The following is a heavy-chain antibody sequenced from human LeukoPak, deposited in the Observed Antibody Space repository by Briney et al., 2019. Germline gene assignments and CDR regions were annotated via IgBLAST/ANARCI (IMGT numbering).Heavy chain of an antibody. D-gene: IGHD1-14*01. CDR3: ARGRGSIKDGMDV. CDR2: IIPIFGTT. V-gene: IGHV1-69*05. Sequence: SVKVSCKASGGTFSSYAISWVRQAPGQGLEWMGGIIPIFGTTNYAQKFQGRVTMTRDTSTSTVYMELSSLRSEDTAVYYCARGRGSIKDGMDVWGQGTTVTVSS. CDR1: GGTFSSYA. J-gene: IGHJ6*02.